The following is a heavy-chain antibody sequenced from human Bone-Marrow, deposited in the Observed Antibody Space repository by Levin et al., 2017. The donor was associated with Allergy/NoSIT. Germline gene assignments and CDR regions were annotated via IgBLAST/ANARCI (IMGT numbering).Heavy chain of an antibody. CDR2: IYSGGST. D-gene: IGHD6-13*01. J-gene: IGHJ5*02. V-gene: IGHV3-53*01. CDR1: GFTVSNNY. Sequence: LGESLKISCVASGFTVSNNYMSWVRQPPGKGLEWVSLIYSGGSTSYADSVRGRFTISRDKSTDTLYLQMNSLRAEDTAVYYCSSNRLSAAAWGQGTLVTVSS. CDR3: SSNRLSAAA.